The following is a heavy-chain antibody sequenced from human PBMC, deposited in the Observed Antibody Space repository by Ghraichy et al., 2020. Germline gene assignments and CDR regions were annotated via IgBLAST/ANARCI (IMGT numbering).Heavy chain of an antibody. CDR2: SSWDGIGT. Sequence: GGSLRLSCAAAGFTYDDFSMIWVRQAPGKGLEWVSLSSWDGIGTYYADSVKGQFTVTRDNSRGSLYLQMNSLRTEDTALYYCARDSGGFKSLTVTSGWDYWGQGTLVTVSS. CDR3: ARDSGGFKSLTVTSGWDY. CDR1: GFTYDDFS. D-gene: IGHD4-17*01. J-gene: IGHJ4*02. V-gene: IGHV3-43*01.